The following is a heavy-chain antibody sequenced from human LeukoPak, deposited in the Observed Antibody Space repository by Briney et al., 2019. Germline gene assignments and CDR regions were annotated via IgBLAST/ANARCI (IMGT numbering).Heavy chain of an antibody. J-gene: IGHJ4*02. D-gene: IGHD1-26*01. Sequence: GGSLRLSCAASGLTFSSYAMSWVRQAPGKGLEWVSAISGSGGSTYYADSVKGRFTISRDNSKNTLYLQMNSLRAEDTAVYYCAPTRELVGASAFDYWGQGTLVTVSS. CDR1: GLTFSSYA. CDR3: APTRELVGASAFDY. CDR2: ISGSGGST. V-gene: IGHV3-23*01.